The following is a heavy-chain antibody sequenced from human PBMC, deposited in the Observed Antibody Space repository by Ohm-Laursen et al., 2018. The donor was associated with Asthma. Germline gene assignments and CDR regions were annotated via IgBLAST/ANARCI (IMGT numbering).Heavy chain of an antibody. J-gene: IGHJ4*02. Sequence: GSLRLSCAASGFIFSNYHMCWVRQAPGKGLEWVSCLSGPGTKTYNVDSVTGRFTISRDDAKNTVYLQMNSLRVDDTAVYYCAYEFGGSGDYWGQGTLVTVSS. CDR2: LSGPGTKT. CDR3: AYEFGGSGDY. V-gene: IGHV3-23*01. D-gene: IGHD3-10*01. CDR1: GFIFSNYH.